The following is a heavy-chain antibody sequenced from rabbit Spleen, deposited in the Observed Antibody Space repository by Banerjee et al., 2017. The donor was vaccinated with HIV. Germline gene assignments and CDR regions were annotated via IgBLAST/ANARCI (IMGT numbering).Heavy chain of an antibody. CDR1: AFSFSDRDV. CDR2: MNTETGKG. CDR3: ARDLTAVIGWNFYL. D-gene: IGHD1-1*01. J-gene: IGHJ4*01. Sequence: QEQLVESGGGLVKPEGSLTLTCKASAFSFSDRDVMCWVRQAPGKGLEWIACMNTETGKGVYANWAKGRFAISKTPTTTVTLQMTSLTAADTATYFCARDLTAVIGWNFYLWGPGTLVTVS. V-gene: IGHV1S45*01.